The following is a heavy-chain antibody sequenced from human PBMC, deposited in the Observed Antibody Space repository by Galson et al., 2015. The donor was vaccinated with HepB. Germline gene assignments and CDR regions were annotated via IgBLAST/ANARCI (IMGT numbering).Heavy chain of an antibody. CDR3: ARIYDIMTSYYPFDS. Sequence: ETLSLTCTVSGTSLSAYYWSWIRQPPGKGLEWIAYSYHSGLTNYSPSLTGRVPVSLDTSKSQFSLRLTSVTAADTAVYYCARIYDIMTSYYPFDSWGQVILVTVSS. CDR2: SYHSGLT. CDR1: GTSLSAYY. J-gene: IGHJ4*02. V-gene: IGHV4-59*13. D-gene: IGHD3-9*01.